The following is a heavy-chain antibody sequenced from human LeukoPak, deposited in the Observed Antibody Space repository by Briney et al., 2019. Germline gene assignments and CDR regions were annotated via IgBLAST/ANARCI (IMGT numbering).Heavy chain of an antibody. J-gene: IGHJ6*03. V-gene: IGHV1-69*05. CDR3: ARSPPGAVYYYYMDV. D-gene: IGHD1-14*01. CDR2: IIPIFGTA. CDR1: GGTFSSYA. Sequence: ASVKVSCKASGGTFSSYAISWVRQAPGQGLEWMGGIIPIFGTANYAQKFQGRVTITTDESTSTAYMELSSLRSEDTAVYYCARSPPGAVYYYYMDVWGKGTTVTVSS.